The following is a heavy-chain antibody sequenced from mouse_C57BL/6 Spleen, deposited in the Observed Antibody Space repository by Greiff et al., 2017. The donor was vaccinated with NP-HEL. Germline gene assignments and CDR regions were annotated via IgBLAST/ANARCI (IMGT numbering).Heavy chain of an antibody. CDR3: TRDHYGNYYAMDY. Sequence: EVKVEESGEGLVKPGGSLKLSCAASGFTFSSYAMSWVRQTPEKRLEWVAYISSGGDYIYYADTVKGRFTISRDNARNTLYLQMSSLKSEDTAMYYCTRDHYGNYYAMDYWGQGTSVTVSS. CDR1: GFTFSSYA. CDR2: ISSGGDYI. D-gene: IGHD2-1*01. J-gene: IGHJ4*01. V-gene: IGHV5-9-1*02.